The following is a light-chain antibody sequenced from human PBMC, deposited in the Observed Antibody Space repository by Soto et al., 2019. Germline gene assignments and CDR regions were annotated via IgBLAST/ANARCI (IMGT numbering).Light chain of an antibody. V-gene: IGKV3-15*01. CDR3: QKYNHWPPIT. J-gene: IGKJ5*01. CDR2: GAS. CDR1: QSVKSN. Sequence: EIVMTQSPATLSVSPGERASVCPSGIQSVKSNLAWYQQNPGQAPRLLIYGASTRATGISARFSGIGSGTEFTLTISSLQSEDFAVYYCQKYNHWPPITFGPGTRLEIK.